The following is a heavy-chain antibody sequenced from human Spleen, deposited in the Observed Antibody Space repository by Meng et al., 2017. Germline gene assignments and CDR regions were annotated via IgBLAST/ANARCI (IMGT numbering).Heavy chain of an antibody. D-gene: IGHD5-18*01. CDR3: ARDTAMAAGIDY. Sequence: GESLKISCAASGFTFSSYGMHWVRQAPGKELEWVTMIWYDGNNKYYADSVKGRFSISRDNSKNTLYLQMNSLRAEDTAVYYCARDTAMAAGIDYWGQGTLVTVSS. CDR2: IWYDGNNK. J-gene: IGHJ4*02. V-gene: IGHV3-33*01. CDR1: GFTFSSYG.